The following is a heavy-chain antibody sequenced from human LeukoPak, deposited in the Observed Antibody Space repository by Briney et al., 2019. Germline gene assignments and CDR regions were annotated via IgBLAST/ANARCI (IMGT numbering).Heavy chain of an antibody. D-gene: IGHD3-22*01. CDR3: ARGYYYDSSGYYYPPSG. Sequence: SETLSLTCTVSGGSISSYYWSWIRQPPGKGLEGIGYIYYSGSTNYNPSLKSRVTISVDTSKNQFSLKLSSVTAADTAVYYCARGYYYDSSGYYYPPSGWGQGTLVTVSS. CDR1: GGSISSYY. V-gene: IGHV4-59*12. J-gene: IGHJ4*02. CDR2: IYYSGST.